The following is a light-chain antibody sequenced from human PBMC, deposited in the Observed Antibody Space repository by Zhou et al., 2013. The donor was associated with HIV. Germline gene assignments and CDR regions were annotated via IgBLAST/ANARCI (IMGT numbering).Light chain of an antibody. J-gene: IGKJ2*01. CDR2: ATS. CDR1: QGMNNY. CDR3: QQLDSYPYT. V-gene: IGKV1-9*01. Sequence: DIQLTQSPSFLSASVGDRVTITCRASQGMNNYLAWYQQKPGKAPTLLIHATSTLQKGVPSRFSGSGSGTHFTLTISSLQPEDFATYYCQQLDSYPYTFGQGTKLEIK.